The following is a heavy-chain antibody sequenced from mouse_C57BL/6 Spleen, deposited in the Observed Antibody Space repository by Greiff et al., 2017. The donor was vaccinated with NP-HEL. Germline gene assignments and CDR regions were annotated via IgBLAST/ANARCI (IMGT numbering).Heavy chain of an antibody. D-gene: IGHD1-1*01. CDR3: ARRVVNYAMDY. J-gene: IGHJ4*01. CDR1: GYTFTSYW. Sequence: QVQLQQPGAELVKPGASVKLSCKASGYTFTSYWMHWVKQRPGQGLEWIGMIHPNSGSTNYNEKFKSKATLTVDKSSSTAYMQLSSLTSEDSAVYYCARRVVNYAMDYWGQGTSVTVSS. CDR2: IHPNSGST. V-gene: IGHV1-64*01.